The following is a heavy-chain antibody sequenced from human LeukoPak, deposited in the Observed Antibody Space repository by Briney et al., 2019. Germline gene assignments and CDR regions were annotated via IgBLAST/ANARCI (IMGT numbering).Heavy chain of an antibody. CDR3: ARNQQLGGHSYYYYGMDV. CDR2: ISGGGVTT. J-gene: IGHJ6*02. CDR1: GFTSIAYA. Sequence: GGSLRLSCVGSGFTSIAYALTWARQAPGKGLEWVSGISGGGVTTYYADSVKGRFTISRDNSKNTLYLQMYSLRADDTAIYYCARNQQLGGHSYYYYGMDVWGQRTTVTVSS. V-gene: IGHV3-23*01. D-gene: IGHD3-16*01.